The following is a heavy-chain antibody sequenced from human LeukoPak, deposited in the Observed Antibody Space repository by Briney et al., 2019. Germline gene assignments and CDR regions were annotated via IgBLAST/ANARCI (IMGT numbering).Heavy chain of an antibody. CDR2: ISSSSSTI. CDR3: ARDWGYYYYYGMDV. Sequence: GGSLRLSCAASGFTFSSYSMNWVRQAPGKGLEWVSYISSSSSTIYYADSVKGRFTISRDNAKNSLYLQTNSLRDEDTAVYYCARDWGYYYYYGMDVWGQGTTVTVSS. D-gene: IGHD3-16*01. J-gene: IGHJ6*02. V-gene: IGHV3-48*02. CDR1: GFTFSSYS.